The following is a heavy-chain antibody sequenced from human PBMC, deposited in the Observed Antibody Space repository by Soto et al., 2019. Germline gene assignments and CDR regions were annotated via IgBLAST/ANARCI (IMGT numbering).Heavy chain of an antibody. CDR1: DFTFSNAW. Sequence: EVHLMESGGGVVKPGGSLRLSCAAPDFTFSNAWMNWVRQTPGKGLEWVGRIRDNSDGGTTDYAAPVQGRFTISIDDSKNLLYLPMNHLKTEYTAVYYCPPDTWNSPPFDYRGQGTLVTVSS. V-gene: IGHV3-15*07. CDR2: IRDNSDGGTT. D-gene: IGHD1-7*01. CDR3: PPDTWNSPPFDY. J-gene: IGHJ4*02.